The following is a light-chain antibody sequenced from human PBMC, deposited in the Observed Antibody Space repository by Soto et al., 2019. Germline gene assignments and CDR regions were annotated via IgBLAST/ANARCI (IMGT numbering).Light chain of an antibody. V-gene: IGKV3-20*01. CDR2: GAS. CDR1: QSVKKNY. Sequence: ESVLTQSRGTLSLFPGGRATLSCRASQSVKKNYLAWYQQKPGQSPRLLIYGASNRATGIPDRFSGSGSGTDFTLTISRLEPEDFAVYYCQQYVSSSTFGQGTKVDIK. J-gene: IGKJ1*01. CDR3: QQYVSSST.